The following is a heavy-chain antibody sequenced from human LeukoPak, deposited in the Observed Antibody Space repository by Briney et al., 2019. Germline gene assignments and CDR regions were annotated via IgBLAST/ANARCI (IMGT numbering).Heavy chain of an antibody. J-gene: IGHJ4*02. CDR2: IKQDGSEE. CDR1: GFTFRSYW. Sequence: PGGSLRLSCAASGFTFRSYWMSWVRQAPGKGLEWVANIKQDGSEEYYVDSVKGRFTISRDNAKISLYLQMNSLRAEDTAVYYCARGGYYDSSGYYYFDYWGQGTLVTVSS. CDR3: ARGGYYDSSGYYYFDY. V-gene: IGHV3-7*01. D-gene: IGHD3-22*01.